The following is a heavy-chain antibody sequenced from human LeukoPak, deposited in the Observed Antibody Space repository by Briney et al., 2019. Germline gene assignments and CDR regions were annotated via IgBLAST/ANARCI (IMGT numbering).Heavy chain of an antibody. Sequence: TGGPLRLSCAASGFTFSSYAMSWVRQAPGKGLEWVSAISGSGGSTYYADSVKGRFTISRDNSKNTLYLQMNSLRAEDTAVYYCAKSLASSSWYYFDYWGQGTLITVSS. V-gene: IGHV3-23*01. CDR3: AKSLASSSWYYFDY. CDR1: GFTFSSYA. J-gene: IGHJ4*02. CDR2: ISGSGGST. D-gene: IGHD6-13*01.